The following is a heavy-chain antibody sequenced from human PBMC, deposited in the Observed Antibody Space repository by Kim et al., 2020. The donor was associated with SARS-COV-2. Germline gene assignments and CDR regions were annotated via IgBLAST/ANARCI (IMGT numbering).Heavy chain of an antibody. D-gene: IGHD3-10*01. CDR3: ARLKGSGRKNWFDP. Sequence: SETLSLTCSVSGVSINFYYWSWIRQPPGKGLEWIGYIYYSGSTNYNPSLKSRVTISVDTSKNQFSLKLSSMTAADTAVYYCARLKGSGRKNWFDPWGQGTLVTVSS. CDR2: IYYSGST. J-gene: IGHJ5*02. V-gene: IGHV4-59*08. CDR1: GVSINFYY.